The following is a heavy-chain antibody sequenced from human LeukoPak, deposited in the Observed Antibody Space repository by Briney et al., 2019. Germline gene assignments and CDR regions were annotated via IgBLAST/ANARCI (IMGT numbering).Heavy chain of an antibody. CDR1: GYTFTDYF. Sequence: ASVKVSCKTSGYTFTDYFIHWVRQAPGQGLEWVAWISLATGAPSYAQKFQGRVTLTTDTSTSTAYMELRSLRSEDTAVYYCASIGYSGSYHFDYWGQGTLVTVSS. V-gene: IGHV1-18*04. CDR2: ISLATGAP. J-gene: IGHJ4*02. CDR3: ASIGYSGSYHFDY. D-gene: IGHD1-26*01.